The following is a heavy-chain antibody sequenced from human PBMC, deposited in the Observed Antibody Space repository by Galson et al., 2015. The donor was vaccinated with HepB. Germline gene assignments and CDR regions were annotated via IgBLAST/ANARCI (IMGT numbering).Heavy chain of an antibody. J-gene: IGHJ3*01. Sequence: ETLSLTCTVSGGALSSYLWTWIRQPPGKGLEWVGYVNSRGSTDYNPSLKSRVSISVDTSKKQFSLKLRPVTAADTAVYYCARGPQALTKWALDVWGLGTMVTVSS. D-gene: IGHD2-2*01. CDR1: GGALSSYL. CDR2: VNSRGST. CDR3: ARGPQALTKWALDV. V-gene: IGHV4-59*01.